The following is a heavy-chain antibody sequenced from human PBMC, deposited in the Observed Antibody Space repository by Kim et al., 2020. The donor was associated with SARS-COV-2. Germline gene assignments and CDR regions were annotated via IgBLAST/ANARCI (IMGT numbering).Heavy chain of an antibody. CDR3: VRHRVEVVPAANWFDP. Sequence: SETLSLTCTVSGGSITTTSYYWGWIRQPPGKGLEWIGSMYYSGSTYKNPSLKSRVTISVDMSKNQFSLKLSSATAADTAVYYCVRHRVEVVPAANWFDPWGQGTLVTVSS. CDR2: MYYSGST. J-gene: IGHJ5*02. V-gene: IGHV4-39*01. D-gene: IGHD2-2*01. CDR1: GGSITTTSYY.